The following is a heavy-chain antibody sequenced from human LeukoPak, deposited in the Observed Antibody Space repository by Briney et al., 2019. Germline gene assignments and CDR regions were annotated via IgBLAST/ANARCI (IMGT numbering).Heavy chain of an antibody. CDR2: IYPGDSDT. D-gene: IGHD6-19*01. CDR1: GYSFTSYW. J-gene: IGHJ4*02. CDR3: ARQPIAVAEFDY. V-gene: IGHV5-51*01. Sequence: GESLKISCKGFGYSFTSYWITWVRQMPGKGLEYMGIIYPGDSDTRYSPSFQGRVTISVDRSISTAYLQWSSLKASGTAMYYCARQPIAVAEFDYWGQGTLVTVSS.